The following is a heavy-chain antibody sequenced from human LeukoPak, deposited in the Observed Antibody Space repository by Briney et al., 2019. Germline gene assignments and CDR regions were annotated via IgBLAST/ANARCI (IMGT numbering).Heavy chain of an antibody. V-gene: IGHV1-2*02. CDR1: GYTFTGYY. D-gene: IGHD3-16*01. J-gene: IGHJ4*02. Sequence: ASVKVSCKTSGYTFTGYYIHWVRQAPGQGLEWIGRINPNNGATNYAQKFQGRVTMTRDTSISTAYMELSSLRSEDTAVYYCARASVGGFDYWGQGTLVTVSS. CDR2: INPNNGAT. CDR3: ARASVGGFDY.